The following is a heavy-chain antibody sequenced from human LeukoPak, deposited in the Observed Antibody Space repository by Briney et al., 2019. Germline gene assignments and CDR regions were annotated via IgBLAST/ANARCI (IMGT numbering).Heavy chain of an antibody. Sequence: GGSLRLSCAASGFTFSSYGMHWVRQAPGKGLEWVAVISYDGSNKYYADSVKGRFTISRDNSKNTLYLQMNSLRAEDTAVYYCAKDEGMDIVVVPAAAYDYWGQGTLVAVSS. CDR3: AKDEGMDIVVVPAAAYDY. V-gene: IGHV3-30*18. J-gene: IGHJ4*02. D-gene: IGHD2-2*03. CDR1: GFTFSSYG. CDR2: ISYDGSNK.